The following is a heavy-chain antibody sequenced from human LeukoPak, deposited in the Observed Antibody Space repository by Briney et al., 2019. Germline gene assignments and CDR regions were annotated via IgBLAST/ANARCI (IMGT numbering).Heavy chain of an antibody. CDR1: GYTFTGYY. J-gene: IGHJ4*02. V-gene: IGHV1-2*02. Sequence: ASVKVSCKASGYTFTGYYMHWVRQAPGQGLEWMGWINPNSGGTNYAQKFQGRVTMTRDTSISTAYMELSRLRSDDTAVYYCARTYYDYVWGSYRYTPDSKLDYWGQGTLVTVSS. CDR2: INPNSGGT. CDR3: ARTYYDYVWGSYRYTPDSKLDY. D-gene: IGHD3-16*02.